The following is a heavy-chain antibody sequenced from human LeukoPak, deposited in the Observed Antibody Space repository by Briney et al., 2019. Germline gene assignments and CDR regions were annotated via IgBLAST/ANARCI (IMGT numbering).Heavy chain of an antibody. D-gene: IGHD6-13*01. CDR3: ARLGIAETGPAI. CDR1: GGSVSSNYH. J-gene: IGHJ3*02. V-gene: IGHV4-39*01. CDR2: IHYSGNT. Sequence: SETLSLTCTVSGGSVSSNYHWGWIRQPPGKGLEWIASIHYSGNTYYNPSLKSRVTISVDTSNNQFSLKLSSVTAADTSVYYCARLGIAETGPAIWGQGTMVTVSS.